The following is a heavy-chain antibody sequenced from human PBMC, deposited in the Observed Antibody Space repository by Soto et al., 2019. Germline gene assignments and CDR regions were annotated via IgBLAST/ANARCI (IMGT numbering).Heavy chain of an antibody. Sequence: QVQLVESGGGVVQPGRSLRLSCAASGFTFSSYGMHWVRQAAGKGLAWVAVIWYDGRNKYYADSVKGRFTISRDNPKNTLDTQMNSLRAEDTAVYYCARQVGATTLDYWGQGTLVTVSS. CDR2: IWYDGRNK. D-gene: IGHD1-26*01. V-gene: IGHV3-33*01. CDR1: GFTFSSYG. J-gene: IGHJ4*02. CDR3: ARQVGATTLDY.